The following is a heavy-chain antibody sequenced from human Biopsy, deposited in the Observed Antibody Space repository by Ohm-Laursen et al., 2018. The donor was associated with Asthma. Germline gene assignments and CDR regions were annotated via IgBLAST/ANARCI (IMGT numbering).Heavy chain of an antibody. CDR3: ARKAGSCISRTCYSLDF. J-gene: IGHJ4*02. D-gene: IGHD2-2*01. Sequence: YSVKVSCKSLGGTFNTYVIGWVRQSPGQGLEWMGGINSVFGTTTYPQKFQDRVTITADDSTSTVYMELSSLRSEDSAVYYCARKAGSCISRTCYSLDFWGQGTLVTVSS. CDR1: GGTFNTYV. V-gene: IGHV1-69*01. CDR2: INSVFGTT.